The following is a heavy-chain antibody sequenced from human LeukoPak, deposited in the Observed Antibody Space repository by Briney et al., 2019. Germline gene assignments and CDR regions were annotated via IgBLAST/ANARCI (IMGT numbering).Heavy chain of an antibody. J-gene: IGHJ6*02. Sequence: PGGSLRLSCAASGFTFSSYDMNWVRQAPGKGLEWVSYISSSSSTIYYADSVKGRFTISRDNAKNSLYLQMNSLRAEDTAVYYCARDLRGYSYGTAYSYGMDVWGQGTTVTVSS. CDR1: GFTFSSYD. CDR3: ARDLRGYSYGTAYSYGMDV. V-gene: IGHV3-48*04. D-gene: IGHD5-18*01. CDR2: ISSSSSTI.